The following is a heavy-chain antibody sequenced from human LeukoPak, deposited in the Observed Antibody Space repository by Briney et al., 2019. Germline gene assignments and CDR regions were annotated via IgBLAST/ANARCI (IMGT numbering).Heavy chain of an antibody. V-gene: IGHV4-61*02. CDR3: AREASYYYDSSGTLDY. Sequence: SQTLSLTCTVSGGSISSGSYYWSWIRHPAGKGLEWIGRIHTSGSTNYNPSLKSRVTISVDTSKNQFSLKLSSVTTADTAVYYCAREASYYYDSSGTLDYWGQGTLVTVSS. CDR1: GGSISSGSYY. D-gene: IGHD3-22*01. CDR2: IHTSGST. J-gene: IGHJ4*02.